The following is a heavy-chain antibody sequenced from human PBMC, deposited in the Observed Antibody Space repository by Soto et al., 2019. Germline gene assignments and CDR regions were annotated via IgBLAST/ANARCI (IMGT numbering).Heavy chain of an antibody. D-gene: IGHD2-15*01. J-gene: IGHJ4*02. Sequence: QLQLQESGPGLVKPSETLSLTCTVSGGSISSSSYYWGWIRQPPGKGLEWIGSIYYSGSTYYNPSLKSRVTISVDTSKNQFSLKLSSVTAADTAVYYCARHEKRCSGGSCYSVIDYWGQGTLVTVSS. CDR1: GGSISSSSYY. CDR2: IYYSGST. V-gene: IGHV4-39*01. CDR3: ARHEKRCSGGSCYSVIDY.